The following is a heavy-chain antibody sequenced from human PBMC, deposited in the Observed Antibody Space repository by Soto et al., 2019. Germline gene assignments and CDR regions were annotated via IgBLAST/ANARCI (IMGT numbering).Heavy chain of an antibody. V-gene: IGHV3-7*01. D-gene: IGHD3-22*01. Sequence: GGSLRLSCGASGFTFSSYWMSWVRQAPGKGLEWVANIKQDGSEKYYVDSVKGRFTISRDNAKNSLYLQMNSLRAVDTAVYYCAREYYYDSSGYYYEDNYYYYGMDVWGQGTTVTVSS. CDR3: AREYYYDSSGYYYEDNYYYYGMDV. CDR1: GFTFSSYW. J-gene: IGHJ6*02. CDR2: IKQDGSEK.